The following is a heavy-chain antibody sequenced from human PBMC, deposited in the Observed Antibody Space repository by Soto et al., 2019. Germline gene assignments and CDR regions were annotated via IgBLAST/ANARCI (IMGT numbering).Heavy chain of an antibody. CDR2: INHSGST. J-gene: IGHJ5*02. D-gene: IGHD6-13*01. Sequence: SETLSLTCAVYGGSFSGYYLSWIRKPPGKGLEWIGEINHSGSTNYNPSLKSRVTISVDTSKNQFSLKLSSVTAANTAVYYCARDGSAAAGYNWFDPWGQGTLVTVSS. CDR1: GGSFSGYY. V-gene: IGHV4-34*01. CDR3: ARDGSAAAGYNWFDP.